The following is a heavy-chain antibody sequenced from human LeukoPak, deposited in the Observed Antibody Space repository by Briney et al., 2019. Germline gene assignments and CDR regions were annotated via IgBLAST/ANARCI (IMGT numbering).Heavy chain of an antibody. V-gene: IGHV3-23*01. Sequence: GGSLRLSCAASGFRFSDYTMTWVRQAPGKGPEWVSAIGGRGGSTYYAASLGGRFTISRDNSKDMLYLKMNSLKVEDTATYYCGKEGGAWGQGTKVTVSS. CDR1: GFRFSDYT. CDR3: GKEGGA. D-gene: IGHD3-16*01. CDR2: IGGRGGST. J-gene: IGHJ5*02.